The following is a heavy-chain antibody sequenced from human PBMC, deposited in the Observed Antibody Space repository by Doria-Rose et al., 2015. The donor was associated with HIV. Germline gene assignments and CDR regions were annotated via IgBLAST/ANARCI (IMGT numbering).Heavy chain of an antibody. CDR2: IFSDDER. CDR1: GVSLSSPGMG. CDR3: ARIKSSRRCHKYYFDF. D-gene: IGHD6-13*01. Sequence: ESGPVLVKPTETLTLTCTVSGVSLSSPGMGVSWIRQPPGKALEWPANIFSDDERSYKTSLKSRLTISRGTSKSQVVLTMTDMDPVDTTTYYCARIKSSRRCHKYYFDFWGQGTLVIVSA. V-gene: IGHV2-26*01. J-gene: IGHJ4*02.